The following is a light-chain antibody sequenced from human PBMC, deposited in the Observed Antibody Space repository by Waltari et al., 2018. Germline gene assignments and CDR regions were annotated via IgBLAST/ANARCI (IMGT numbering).Light chain of an antibody. CDR2: GAS. V-gene: IGKV3-11*01. CDR1: QSVSSQ. Sequence: VILTQSPATLSLYPGERATLSCRASQSVSSQLAWFQQKSGQAPRLLIYGASSRATGIPDRFSGSGSGTDFTLTISSLEPEDVGVYHCYQHSSGYSFGQGTKVEIK. J-gene: IGKJ2*03. CDR3: YQHSSGYS.